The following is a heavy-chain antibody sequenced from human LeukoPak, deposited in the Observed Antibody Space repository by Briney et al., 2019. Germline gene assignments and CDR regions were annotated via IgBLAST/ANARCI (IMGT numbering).Heavy chain of an antibody. V-gene: IGHV4-30-4*08. CDR2: IYYSGST. CDR1: GGSINTGDYY. CDR3: ATHSSGYDSGNDAFDI. J-gene: IGHJ3*02. D-gene: IGHD3-10*01. Sequence: KASETLSLTCTVSGGSINTGDYYWSWIRQPPGKGLEWIGYIYYSGSTYYNPSLKSRVTISVDTSKNRFSLKLSSVTAADTAVYYCATHSSGYDSGNDAFDIWGQGTMVTVSS.